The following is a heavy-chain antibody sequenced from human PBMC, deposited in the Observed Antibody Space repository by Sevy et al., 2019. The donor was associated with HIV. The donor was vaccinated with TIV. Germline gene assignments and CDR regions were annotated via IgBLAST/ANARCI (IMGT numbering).Heavy chain of an antibody. V-gene: IGHV3-53*01. J-gene: IGHJ4*02. Sequence: GGSLRLSCVVSGFDIRSNYMSWVRQAPGKGLEWVSHIYAGGTAYYADSVKDRITFSRDDSKNTVSLQMRSLRVEDSAVYYCASEYCSRGSCFFDYWGQGIQVTVSS. D-gene: IGHD2-15*01. CDR3: ASEYCSRGSCFFDY. CDR2: IYAGGTA. CDR1: GFDIRSNY.